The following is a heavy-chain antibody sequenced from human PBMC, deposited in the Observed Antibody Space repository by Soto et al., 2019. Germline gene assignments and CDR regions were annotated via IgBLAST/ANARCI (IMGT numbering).Heavy chain of an antibody. CDR1: GGTFSSYA. Sequence: QVQLVQSGAEVKKPGSSVKVSCKASGGTFSSYAISWVRQAPGQGLEWMGGIIPIFGTANYAQKFQGRVTITADESTSTAYRELSSLRSEDTAVYYCARETENNYYDSSGYYSLGYWGQGTLVTVSS. V-gene: IGHV1-69*01. J-gene: IGHJ4*02. D-gene: IGHD3-22*01. CDR3: ARETENNYYDSSGYYSLGY. CDR2: IIPIFGTA.